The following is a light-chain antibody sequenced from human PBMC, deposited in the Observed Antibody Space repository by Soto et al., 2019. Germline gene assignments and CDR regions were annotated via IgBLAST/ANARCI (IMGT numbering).Light chain of an antibody. CDR3: QQCYSSPRT. CDR2: AAS. J-gene: IGKJ1*01. V-gene: IGKV1-39*01. Sequence: DIRMTQSPSTLSASVGDRVTITCRASQSITTYVNWYQQKLGKAPTLLIYAASSLQSGVPSRFSGSGSGTDFTLTISSLQPEDFATYFCQQCYSSPRTFGQGTKV. CDR1: QSITTY.